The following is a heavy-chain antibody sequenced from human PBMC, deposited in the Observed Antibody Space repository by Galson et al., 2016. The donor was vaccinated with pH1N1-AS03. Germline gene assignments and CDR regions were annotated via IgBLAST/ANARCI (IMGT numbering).Heavy chain of an antibody. Sequence: SLRLSCAASGFTFSSAWMSWVRQAPGKGLEWVGRIRSKTDGATSDYAAPVKGRFTISRDDSKNTLFLQMNSLKTEDTGVYYCSAENWNYKVFYGMDVWGHGTTVTVSS. J-gene: IGHJ6*02. CDR1: GFTFSSAW. CDR3: SAENWNYKVFYGMDV. CDR2: IRSKTDGATS. D-gene: IGHD1-7*01. V-gene: IGHV3-15*01.